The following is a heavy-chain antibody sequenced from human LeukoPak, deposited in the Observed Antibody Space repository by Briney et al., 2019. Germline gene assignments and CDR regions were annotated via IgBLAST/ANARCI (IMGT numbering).Heavy chain of an antibody. V-gene: IGHV1-18*01. Sequence: ASVKVSCKASGGTFNSYAISWVRQAPGQGLEWMGWISAYNGNTNYAQKLQGRVTMTTDTSTSTAYMELRSLRSDDTAVYYCARTDYGDYRYWGQGTLVTVSS. CDR3: ARTDYGDYRY. CDR2: ISAYNGNT. J-gene: IGHJ4*02. CDR1: GGTFNSYA. D-gene: IGHD4-17*01.